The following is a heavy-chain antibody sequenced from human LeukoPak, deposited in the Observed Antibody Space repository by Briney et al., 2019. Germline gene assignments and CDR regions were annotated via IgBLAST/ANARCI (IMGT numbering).Heavy chain of an antibody. CDR3: ISVDTFMVRDFQH. D-gene: IGHD5-18*01. J-gene: IGHJ1*01. V-gene: IGHV3-48*03. CDR2: ISSSGSTI. CDR1: GFTFSSYE. Sequence: GGSQRLSCAASGFTFSSYEMNWVRQAPGKGLEWASYISSSGSTIYYADSVKGRFTISRDNAKNSLYLQMNSLKTEDTAVYYCISVDTFMVRDFQHWGQGTLVTVSS.